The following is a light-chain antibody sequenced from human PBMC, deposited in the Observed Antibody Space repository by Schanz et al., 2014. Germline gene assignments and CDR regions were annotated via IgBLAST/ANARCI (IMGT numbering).Light chain of an antibody. CDR2: DIN. J-gene: IGLJ2*01. CDR3: SSYAASNNVV. V-gene: IGLV2-11*01. Sequence: QSALTQPRSVSGSPGQSVSISCTGTSSGVGDLNYVSWYQQLPGKAPRLLIYDINKRPSGVPDRFSGSKSGNTASLTVSGLQAEDEADYYCSSYAASNNVVFGGGTKLTVL. CDR1: SSGVGDLNY.